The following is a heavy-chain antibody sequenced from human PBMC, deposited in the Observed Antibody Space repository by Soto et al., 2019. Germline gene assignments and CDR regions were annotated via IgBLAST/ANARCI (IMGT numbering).Heavy chain of an antibody. CDR3: ARGFYDYIWGSYRLDY. Sequence: QVQLQQWGAGLLKPSETLSLTCAVYGGSFSGYYWSWIRQPPGKGLEWIGEINHSGSTNYKPSLKSRVTISVDTSKNQFSLKLSSVTAADTAVYYCARGFYDYIWGSYRLDYWGQGTLVTVSS. J-gene: IGHJ4*02. D-gene: IGHD3-16*02. CDR1: GGSFSGYY. V-gene: IGHV4-34*01. CDR2: INHSGST.